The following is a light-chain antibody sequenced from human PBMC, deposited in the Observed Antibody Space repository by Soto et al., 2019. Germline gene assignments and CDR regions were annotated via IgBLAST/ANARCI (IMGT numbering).Light chain of an antibody. CDR2: GAS. CDR1: QSVSSSY. J-gene: IGKJ1*01. V-gene: IGKV3-15*01. CDR3: QDYDDWPTWK. Sequence: EIVLTQSPGTLSLSPVERATLSCRSSQSVSSSYLAWYQQKPGQAPRLLIYGASTRATGIPARFSGSGSGTECTLVISSLQSEDIAVYFCQDYDDWPTWKFGQGTKVDIK.